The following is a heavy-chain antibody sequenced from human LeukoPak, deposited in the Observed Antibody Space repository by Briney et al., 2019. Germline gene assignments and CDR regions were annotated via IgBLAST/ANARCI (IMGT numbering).Heavy chain of an antibody. CDR2: IIPIFGTA. J-gene: IGHJ6*02. D-gene: IGHD6-19*01. CDR3: ARSSIAVAGDWSDYYYYYGMDV. CDR1: GGTFSSYA. V-gene: IGHV1-69*13. Sequence: GASVKVSCKASGGTFSSYAISWVRQAPGQGLEWMGGIIPIFGTANYAQKFQGRVTITADESTSTAYMELSSLRSEDTAVYYCARSSIAVAGDWSDYYYYYGMDVWGQGTTVTVS.